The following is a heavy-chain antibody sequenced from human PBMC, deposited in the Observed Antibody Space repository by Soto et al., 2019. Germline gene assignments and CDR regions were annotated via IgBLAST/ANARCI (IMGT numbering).Heavy chain of an antibody. J-gene: IGHJ4*02. V-gene: IGHV4-4*02. Sequence: PLETLSLTCAVSGGSISSSNWWSWVRQPPGKGLEWIGEIYHSGSTNYNPSLKSRVTISVDKSKNQFSLKLSSVTAADTAVYYCARDRGYSGYVLDYWGQGTLVTVSS. CDR2: IYHSGST. CDR3: ARDRGYSGYVLDY. CDR1: GGSISSSNW. D-gene: IGHD5-12*01.